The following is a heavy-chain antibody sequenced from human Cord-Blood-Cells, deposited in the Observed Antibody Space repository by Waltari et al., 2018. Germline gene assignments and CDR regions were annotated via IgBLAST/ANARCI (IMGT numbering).Heavy chain of an antibody. J-gene: IGHJ4*03. D-gene: IGHD7-27*01. CDR1: GYTFTCEY. CDR3: ARDGETVINGDEGFDY. CDR2: VKPKRGGT. V-gene: IGHV1-2*02. Sequence: QVQLVQYGAEVKKPGGSVKVSCKVSGYTFTCEYMHCGRQAPGQGLEWVGWVKPKRGGTDSAKSIRGRTTNNGDSANSRATMELNKARTAVSAVKYCARDGETVINGDEGFDYWGQGTMVTVSS.